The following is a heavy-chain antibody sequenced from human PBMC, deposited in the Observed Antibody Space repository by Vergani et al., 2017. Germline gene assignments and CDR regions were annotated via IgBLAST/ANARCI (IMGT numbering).Heavy chain of an antibody. J-gene: IGHJ4*02. Sequence: EVQLLESGGGLVQPGGSLRLSCAASGFTFSSYAMSWVRQAPGKGLEWVSAISGSGGSTYYADSVKGRFTISRDNSKNTLYLQMNSLRAEDTAVYYCAKGAAPITIFGVVTYAIDYWGQGTLVTVSS. CDR3: AKGAAPITIFGVVTYAIDY. D-gene: IGHD3-3*01. CDR1: GFTFSSYA. V-gene: IGHV3-23*01. CDR2: ISGSGGST.